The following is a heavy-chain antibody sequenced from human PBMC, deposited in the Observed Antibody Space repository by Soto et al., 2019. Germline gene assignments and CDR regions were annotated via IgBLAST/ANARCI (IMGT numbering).Heavy chain of an antibody. CDR1: GGSISSGGYY. V-gene: IGHV4-31*03. Sequence: QVQLQESGPGLVKPSQTLSLTCTVSGGSISSGGYYWSWIRQHPGKGLEWIGYIYYSGSTYYNPSLKSRVTISVDTSKNQFSLKLSSVTAADTAVYYCARVIQSSGSYYDAFDIWGQGTMVTVSS. J-gene: IGHJ3*02. CDR3: ARVIQSSGSYYDAFDI. D-gene: IGHD3-10*01. CDR2: IYYSGST.